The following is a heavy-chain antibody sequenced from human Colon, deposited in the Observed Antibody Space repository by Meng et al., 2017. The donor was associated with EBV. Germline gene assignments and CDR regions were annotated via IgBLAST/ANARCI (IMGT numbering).Heavy chain of an antibody. CDR1: GGSLSGAY. Sequence: QAHIQQWGAGLLKPWEPLSLTCAGNGGSLSGAYWNWIRQPPGKGLEWIGEIIHGGSPSYNPSLKSRVTISIDTSKNQLSLMLSSVTAADTAVYYCARRPTGIDYWGQGTLVTVSS. CDR3: ARRPTGIDY. D-gene: IGHD2-8*02. V-gene: IGHV4-34*12. J-gene: IGHJ4*02. CDR2: IIHGGSP.